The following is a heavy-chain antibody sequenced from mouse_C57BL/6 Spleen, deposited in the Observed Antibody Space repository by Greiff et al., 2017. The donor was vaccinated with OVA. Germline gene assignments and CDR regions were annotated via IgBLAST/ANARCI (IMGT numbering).Heavy chain of an antibody. CDR3: TWAGSTVVADFDV. V-gene: IGHV14-1*01. CDR1: GFNIQDYY. J-gene: IGHJ1*03. Sequence: VQLQQSGAELVRPGASVKLSCTASGFNIQDYYMHWVKQRPEQGLEWIGRIDPEDGDTEYAPKFQGKATMTADTSSNTAYLQLSSLTSEDTSVDYCTWAGSTVVADFDVWGTGTTVTVSS. CDR2: IDPEDGDT. D-gene: IGHD1-1*01.